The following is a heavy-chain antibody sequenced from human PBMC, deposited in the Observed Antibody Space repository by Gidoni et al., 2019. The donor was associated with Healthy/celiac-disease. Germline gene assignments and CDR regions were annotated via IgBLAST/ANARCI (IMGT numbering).Heavy chain of an antibody. CDR3: ARAEGYGDYVAYGMDV. CDR2: IGTAGDT. J-gene: IGHJ6*02. V-gene: IGHV3-13*01. CDR1: GFTFSSYD. D-gene: IGHD4-17*01. Sequence: EVQLVESGGGLVQPGGSLRLSCAASGFTFSSYDMHWVRQATGKGLEWVSAIGTAGDTYYPGSVKGRFTISRENAKNSLYLQMNSLRAGDTAVYYCARAEGYGDYVAYGMDVWGQGTTVTVSS.